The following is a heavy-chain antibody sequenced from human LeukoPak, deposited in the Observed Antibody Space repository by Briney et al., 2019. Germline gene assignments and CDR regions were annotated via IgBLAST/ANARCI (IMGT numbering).Heavy chain of an antibody. CDR1: GYTFTNYG. V-gene: IGHV1-18*01. CDR3: ARGGYNILTGLWDWFDP. Sequence: ASVKVSCKASGYTFTNYGISWVRQAPGQGLEWMGWISTYNGYTKYAQKLQGRITMTTDTSTSTAYMELRSLRSDDTAVYYCARGGYNILTGLWDWFDPWGQGTLVTVSS. CDR2: ISTYNGYT. D-gene: IGHD3-9*01. J-gene: IGHJ5*02.